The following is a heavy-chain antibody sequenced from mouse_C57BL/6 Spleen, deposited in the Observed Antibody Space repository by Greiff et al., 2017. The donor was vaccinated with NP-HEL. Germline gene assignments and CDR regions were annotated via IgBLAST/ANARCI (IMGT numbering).Heavy chain of an antibody. CDR2: ISYDGSN. V-gene: IGHV3-6*01. D-gene: IGHD2-4*01. CDR3: ARGGGLRRGAMDY. Sequence: EVKLLESGPGLVKPSQSLSLTCSVTGYSITSGYYWNWIRQFPGNKLEWMGYISYDGSNNYNPSLKNRISITRDTSKNQFFLKLNSVTTEDTATYYCARGGGLRRGAMDYWGQGTSVTVSS. J-gene: IGHJ4*01. CDR1: GYSITSGYY.